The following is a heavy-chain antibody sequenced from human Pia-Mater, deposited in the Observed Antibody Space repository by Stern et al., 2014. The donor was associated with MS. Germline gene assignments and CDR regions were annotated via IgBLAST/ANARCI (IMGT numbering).Heavy chain of an antibody. Sequence: QVQLVQSGAEVKKPGASVKVSCKASGYTFTSYAIHWVRQAPGQRPEWMGWSNGGNGNTAYSKKFQERVIITRETSATTVSMELASLTFEDTAMYFCARDPFNYWGQGTLVTVSS. CDR1: GYTFTSYA. V-gene: IGHV1-3*01. CDR3: ARDPFNY. J-gene: IGHJ4*02. CDR2: SNGGNGNT.